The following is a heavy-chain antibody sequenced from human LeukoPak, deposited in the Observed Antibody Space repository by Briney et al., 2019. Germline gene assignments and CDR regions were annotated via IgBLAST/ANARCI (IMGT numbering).Heavy chain of an antibody. CDR3: AREGHYDFWSGYYTF. CDR2: ISSSSSYI. Sequence: GGSLRLSCAASRFTFSSYSMNWVRQAPGKGLEWVSSISSSSSYIYYADSVKGRFTISRDNAKNSLYLQMNSLRADDTAVYYCAREGHYDFWSGYYTFWGQGTLVTVSS. V-gene: IGHV3-21*01. J-gene: IGHJ4*02. D-gene: IGHD3-3*01. CDR1: RFTFSSYS.